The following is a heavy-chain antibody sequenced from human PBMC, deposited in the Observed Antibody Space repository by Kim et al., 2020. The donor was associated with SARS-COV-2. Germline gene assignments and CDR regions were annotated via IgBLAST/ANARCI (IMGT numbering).Heavy chain of an antibody. Sequence: SQTLSLTCAVYGGSFSGYYWSWIRQPPGKGLVWIGEINHSGSTNYNPSLKSRVTISVDTSKNQFSLKLSSVTAADTAVYYCSGGKAALGYCSSTSCYLKHYYDYFCMDVWGQGTTVTVSS. CDR1: GGSFSGYY. V-gene: IGHV4-34*01. J-gene: IGHJ6*02. D-gene: IGHD2-2*01. CDR2: INHSGST. CDR3: SGGKAALGYCSSTSCYLKHYYDYFCMDV.